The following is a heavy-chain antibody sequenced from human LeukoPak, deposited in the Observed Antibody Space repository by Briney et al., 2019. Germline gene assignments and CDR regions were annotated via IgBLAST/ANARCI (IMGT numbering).Heavy chain of an antibody. D-gene: IGHD3-16*01. J-gene: IGHJ4*02. Sequence: GGSLRLSCAASGFTFDDYAMHWVRQAPGKGLEWVSGISWNSGSIGYADSVKGRFTISRDNAKNTLYLQMGSLRAEDMAVYYCARVGGDYFDYWGQGTLVTVSS. V-gene: IGHV3-9*03. CDR3: ARVGGDYFDY. CDR2: ISWNSGSI. CDR1: GFTFDDYA.